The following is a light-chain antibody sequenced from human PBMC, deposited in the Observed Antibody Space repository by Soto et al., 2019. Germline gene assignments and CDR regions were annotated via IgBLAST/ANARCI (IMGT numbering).Light chain of an antibody. CDR1: SSDVGGYNL. CDR3: CSYGGVSTFGV. Sequence: QSALTQPASVSVSPGQSITISCTGSSSDVGGYNLVSWYQQHPGKAPKLIIYEGSKRPSGVSNRFSGSKSGNTASLTISGLQAEDEADYHCCSYGGVSTFGVFGGGTTLTVL. V-gene: IGLV2-23*01. CDR2: EGS. J-gene: IGLJ3*02.